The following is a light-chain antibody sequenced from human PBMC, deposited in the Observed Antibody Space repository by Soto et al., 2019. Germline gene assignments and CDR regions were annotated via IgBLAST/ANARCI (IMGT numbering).Light chain of an antibody. CDR2: DVT. Sequence: QSALTQPASVSGSPGQSITISCTRTSSDVGGYNYVSWYQQHPGKAPKLLICDVTNRPSGVSNRFSGSKSGNTASLTISGLQTEDEADYYCSSFASSIPLVFGGGTKLTVL. CDR1: SSDVGGYNY. J-gene: IGLJ2*01. V-gene: IGLV2-14*03. CDR3: SSFASSIPLV.